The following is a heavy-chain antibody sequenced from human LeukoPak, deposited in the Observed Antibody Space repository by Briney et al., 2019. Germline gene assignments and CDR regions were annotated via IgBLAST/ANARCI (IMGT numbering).Heavy chain of an antibody. Sequence: GGSLRLSCAASGFTFSSYGMHWVRQAPGKGLEWVAVISYDGSNKYYADSVKGRFTISRDNSKNTLYLQMNSLRAEDTAVYYCAKVGTTMIGAFDIWGQGTMVTVSS. V-gene: IGHV3-30*18. CDR2: ISYDGSNK. J-gene: IGHJ3*02. D-gene: IGHD3-22*01. CDR3: AKVGTTMIGAFDI. CDR1: GFTFSSYG.